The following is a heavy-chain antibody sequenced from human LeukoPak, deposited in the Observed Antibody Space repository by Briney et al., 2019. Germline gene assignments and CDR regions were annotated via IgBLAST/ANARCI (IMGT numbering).Heavy chain of an antibody. CDR1: GGSISSYY. CDR3: ARVTYSGSYLPYFDY. Sequence: SETLSLTCTVSGGSISSYYWSWIRQPAGKGLEWIGRIYTSGSTNYNPSLKSRVTMSVDTSKNQFSLKLSSVTAADTAVYYCARVTYSGSYLPYFDYWGQGTLVTVSS. CDR2: IYTSGST. V-gene: IGHV4-4*07. D-gene: IGHD1-26*01. J-gene: IGHJ4*02.